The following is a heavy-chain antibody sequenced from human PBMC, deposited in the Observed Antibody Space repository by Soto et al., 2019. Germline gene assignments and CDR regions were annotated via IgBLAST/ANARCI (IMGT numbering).Heavy chain of an antibody. CDR3: ARVGIRGILWFGEMWVDV. CDR2: IYYSGST. J-gene: IGHJ6*02. Sequence: PSETLSLTCTVSGGSISSGGYYWSWIRQHPGKGLEWIGYIYYSGSTYYNPSLKSRVTISVDTSKNQFSLKLSSVTAADTAVYYCARVGIRGILWFGEMWVDVWGQGTTVTVSS. V-gene: IGHV4-31*03. D-gene: IGHD3-10*01. CDR1: GGSISSGGYY.